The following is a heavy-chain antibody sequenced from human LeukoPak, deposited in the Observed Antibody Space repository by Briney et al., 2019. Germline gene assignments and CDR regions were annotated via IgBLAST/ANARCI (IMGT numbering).Heavy chain of an antibody. CDR2: INPDGRDT. V-gene: IGHV3-7*01. CDR3: TSWGDTTAEYFQR. D-gene: IGHD2-21*02. Sequence: GGSLRLSCVVSGFAFNRCWMNWVRQAPGKGLEWVAHINPDGRDTYYVDSVKGRFTISRDNAQNSMYLQMNSLRVEDTAVYYCTSWGDTTAEYFQRWGQGTLVTVSS. CDR1: GFAFNRCW. J-gene: IGHJ1*01.